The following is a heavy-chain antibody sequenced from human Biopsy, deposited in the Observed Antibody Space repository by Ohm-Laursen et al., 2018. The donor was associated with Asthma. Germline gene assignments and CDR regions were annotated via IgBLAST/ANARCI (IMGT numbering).Heavy chain of an antibody. Sequence: GTLSLTCRLSSGSGGYMRSGNYYWGWIRQPPGKGLEWIGSIYYSGTTYYNPSLESRVTVSADTSKNHFSLKLTSVTAADTAVYYCVRGSSSWHHGPFHYYYGLDVWGQGTTATASS. V-gene: IGHV4-39*01. CDR1: GGYMRSGNYY. D-gene: IGHD6-13*01. CDR3: VRGSSSWHHGPFHYYYGLDV. J-gene: IGHJ6*02. CDR2: IYYSGTT.